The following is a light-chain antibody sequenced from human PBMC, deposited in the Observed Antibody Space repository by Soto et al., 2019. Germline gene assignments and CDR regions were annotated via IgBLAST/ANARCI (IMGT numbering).Light chain of an antibody. Sequence: QAVVTQEPSFSVSPGGTVTLTCGLSSGSVSTSYYPSWYQQTPGQAPRTLINSTNTRSSGVPDRFSGSILGNKAALTITGAQADDESDYYCVLYMGSGTVVFGGGTKVTVL. CDR3: VLYMGSGTVV. CDR1: SGSVSTSYY. V-gene: IGLV8-61*01. J-gene: IGLJ2*01. CDR2: STN.